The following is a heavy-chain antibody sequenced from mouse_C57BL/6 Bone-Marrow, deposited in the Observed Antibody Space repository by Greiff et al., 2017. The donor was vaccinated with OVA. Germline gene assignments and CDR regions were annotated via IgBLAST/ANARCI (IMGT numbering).Heavy chain of an antibody. V-gene: IGHV5-12*01. Sequence: EVKLMESGGGLVQPGGSLKLSCAASGFTFSDYYMYWVRQTPEKRLEWVAYISNGGGSTYYPDTVKGRFTISRDNAKNTLYLQMSRLKSEDTAMYYCARQGGLLRGYAMDYWGQGTSVTVSS. CDR1: GFTFSDYY. CDR3: ARQGGLLRGYAMDY. D-gene: IGHD2-3*01. CDR2: ISNGGGST. J-gene: IGHJ4*01.